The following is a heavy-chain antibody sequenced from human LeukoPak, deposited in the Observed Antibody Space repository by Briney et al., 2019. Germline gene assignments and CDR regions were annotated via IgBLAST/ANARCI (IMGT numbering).Heavy chain of an antibody. D-gene: IGHD1-14*01. V-gene: IGHV3-74*01. Sequence: GGSLRLSCAASGFTFSSYWMHWVRQAPGKGLVWVSRINTDGSSTSYADSVKGRFTISRDNAKNTLYLQMNSLRAEDTAVYYCAREITGAGFDIWGQGTMVTVSS. CDR3: AREITGAGFDI. CDR2: INTDGSST. J-gene: IGHJ3*02. CDR1: GFTFSSYW.